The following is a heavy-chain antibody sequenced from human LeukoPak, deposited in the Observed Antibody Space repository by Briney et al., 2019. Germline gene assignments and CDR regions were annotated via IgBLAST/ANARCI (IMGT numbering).Heavy chain of an antibody. CDR3: ARDFLISLTEYYYGSGPTYGMDV. V-gene: IGHV3-21*01. D-gene: IGHD3-10*01. Sequence: GGSLRLSCAASGFTFSSYSMNWVRQAPGKGLEWVSSISSSSSYIYYADSVKGRFTISRDNAKNSLYLQMNSLRAEDTAVYYCARDFLISLTEYYYGSGPTYGMDVWGQGTTVTVSS. CDR2: ISSSSSYI. J-gene: IGHJ6*02. CDR1: GFTFSSYS.